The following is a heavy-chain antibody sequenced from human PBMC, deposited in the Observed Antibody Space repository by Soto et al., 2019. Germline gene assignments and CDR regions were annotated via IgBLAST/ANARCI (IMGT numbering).Heavy chain of an antibody. CDR3: ARGVVTAVAGSVNWFDP. J-gene: IGHJ5*02. D-gene: IGHD6-19*01. Sequence: QVQLVESGGGVVQSGRSLTLSCAASGFSLRTYGMQWLRRAPGKGLEWVAFIWYDGTKKFYANSVKGRSTISKDNSNNILYLPMSGLRAEDPAVYYCARGVVTAVAGSVNWFDPWGQGTLVTVSS. CDR1: GFSLRTYG. CDR2: IWYDGTKK. V-gene: IGHV3-33*01.